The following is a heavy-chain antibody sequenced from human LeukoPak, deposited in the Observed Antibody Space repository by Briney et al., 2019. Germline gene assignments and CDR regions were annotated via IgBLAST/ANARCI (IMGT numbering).Heavy chain of an antibody. J-gene: IGHJ3*02. V-gene: IGHV3-20*04. CDR1: GFTFDDYG. Sequence: GGSLRLSCAGSGFTFDDYGMSWVRQAPGKGLEWVSAINWNGGSTGYADSVKGRFTISRDKSKNSLYLQMNSLRAEDTAVYYCARDRISFGIAAAGTAFDIWGQGTMVTVSS. D-gene: IGHD6-13*01. CDR3: ARDRISFGIAAAGTAFDI. CDR2: INWNGGST.